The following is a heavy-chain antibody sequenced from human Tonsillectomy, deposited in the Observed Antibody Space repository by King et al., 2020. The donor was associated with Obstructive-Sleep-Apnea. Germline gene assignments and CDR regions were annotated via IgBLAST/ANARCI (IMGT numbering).Heavy chain of an antibody. CDR1: GFTFSNFA. J-gene: IGHJ4*02. D-gene: IGHD4-11*01. V-gene: IGHV3-23*04. CDR2: LSASGGST. Sequence: VPLVESGGGLVQPGGSLRLSCAASGFTFSNFAMSWVRPAPGKGLEWVSSLSASGGSTYYADSVKGRFTISRDTSKNTLYLQMNSLRDEDTAEYYCAKGLYSPLDYWGQGTLVTVSS. CDR3: AKGLYSPLDY.